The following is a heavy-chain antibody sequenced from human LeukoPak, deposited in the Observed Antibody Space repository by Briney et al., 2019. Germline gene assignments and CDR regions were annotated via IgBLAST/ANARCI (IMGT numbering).Heavy chain of an antibody. J-gene: IGHJ4*02. CDR1: GFTFDDYG. CDR2: INWNDDA. CDR3: ARVDDGYNYFDY. Sequence: GGSLRLSCAASGFTFDDYGMSWVRQAPGKGLEWVSGINWNDDAAYADSVKGRFTISRDNAKNSLYLQMNSLRAEDTAVYYCARVDDGYNYFDYWGQGTLVTVSS. D-gene: IGHD5-24*01. V-gene: IGHV3-20*04.